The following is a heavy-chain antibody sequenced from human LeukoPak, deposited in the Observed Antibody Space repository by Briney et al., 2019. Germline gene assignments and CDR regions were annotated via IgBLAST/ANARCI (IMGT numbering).Heavy chain of an antibody. CDR1: GDTFSGLN. Sequence: GESLRLSCAASGDTFSGLNMNWLRQAPGKGLEWLSSIDGRGIYIYYAESVKGRFISSRDNAKGSLYLQMNSLRAEDTAVYYCASEGCGWYWLESWGQGTLVTVSS. D-gene: IGHD5-18*01. CDR3: ASEGCGWYWLES. CDR2: IDGRGIYI. V-gene: IGHV3-21*01. J-gene: IGHJ5*01.